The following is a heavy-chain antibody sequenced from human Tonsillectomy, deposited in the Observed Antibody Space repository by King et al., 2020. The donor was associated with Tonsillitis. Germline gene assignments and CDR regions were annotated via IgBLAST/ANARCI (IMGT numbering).Heavy chain of an antibody. CDR3: TTLTTSGPYYFDY. D-gene: IGHD1-14*01. V-gene: IGHV3-30*10. CDR2: ISNDGGDE. J-gene: IGHJ4*02. Sequence: VQLVESGGGVAQPGRSLRLSCAASGFAFTIYAMHWVRQAPGKGLEWVAAISNDGGDEYYTDSMKGRITISRDNSKNTLYLQMNSLTVEDTAVYYCTTLTTSGPYYFDYWGQGTLVTVSS. CDR1: GFAFTIYA.